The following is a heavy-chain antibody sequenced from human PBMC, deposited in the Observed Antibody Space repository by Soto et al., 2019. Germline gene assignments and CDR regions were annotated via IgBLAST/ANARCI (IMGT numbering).Heavy chain of an antibody. CDR1: GYTFTSYA. CDR2: INAGNGNT. CDR3: ARDRDPIVVLPAARIDY. J-gene: IGHJ4*02. Sequence: ASVKVSCKASGYTFTSYAMHWVRQAPGQRLEWMGWINAGNGNTKYSQKFQGRVTITRDTSASTAYMELSSLRSEDTAVYYCARDRDPIVVLPAARIDYWGQGTLVTVSS. V-gene: IGHV1-3*01. D-gene: IGHD2-2*01.